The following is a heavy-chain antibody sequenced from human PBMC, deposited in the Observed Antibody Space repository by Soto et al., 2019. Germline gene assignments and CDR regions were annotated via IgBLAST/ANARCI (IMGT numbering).Heavy chain of an antibody. CDR2: IYYSGTT. CDR3: ARHFSVDYFDY. V-gene: IGHV4-39*01. J-gene: IGHJ4*02. CDR1: GDSITSNSYF. Sequence: PSEPLSLTCTVSGDSITSNSYFWAWLRQPPGKGLEWIGSIYYSGTTYYNPSLKSRVTISVDRSKNQFSLKLSSVTAADTAVYYCARHFSVDYFDYWGQGALVTVS.